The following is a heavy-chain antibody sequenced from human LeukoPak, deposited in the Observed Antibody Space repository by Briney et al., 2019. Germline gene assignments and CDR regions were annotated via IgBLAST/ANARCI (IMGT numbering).Heavy chain of an antibody. V-gene: IGHV4-34*01. D-gene: IGHD3-3*01. Sequence: SETLSLTCAVSGGSFSGYYCNWLRQPPGKGLGWIGELHPSGSTSYNTSLRSRLTISMDTSKNQCSLKLTSVTAADTAMYFCVSGVDSAKLGYWGQGTLVTVSS. CDR2: LHPSGST. CDR3: VSGVDSAKLGY. CDR1: GGSFSGYY. J-gene: IGHJ4*02.